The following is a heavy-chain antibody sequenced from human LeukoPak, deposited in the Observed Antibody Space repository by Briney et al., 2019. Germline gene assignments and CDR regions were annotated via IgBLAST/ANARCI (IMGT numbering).Heavy chain of an antibody. V-gene: IGHV4-34*01. Sequence: PSETLSLTCAVYGGSFSGYYWSWIRQPPGKGLEWIGEINHSGSTYYSPSLKSRVTISVDRSKNQFSLKLSSVTAADTAVYYCARVSGGSENYGMDVWGQGTTVTVSS. CDR2: INHSGST. J-gene: IGHJ6*02. D-gene: IGHD5-12*01. CDR1: GGSFSGYY. CDR3: ARVSGGSENYGMDV.